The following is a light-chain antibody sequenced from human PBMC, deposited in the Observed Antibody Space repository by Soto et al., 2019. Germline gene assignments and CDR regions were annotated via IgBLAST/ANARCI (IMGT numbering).Light chain of an antibody. Sequence: QSALTQPPSVSGAPGQRITISCTGSSSNIGAGYDVQWYQQLPGTAPKLLIYGNSHRPSGVPDRFSGSKSGTSASLAITGFQTEDEADYYCQSYDSSLSALYVLGTGTKVTVL. CDR1: SSNIGAGYD. V-gene: IGLV1-40*01. J-gene: IGLJ1*01. CDR3: QSYDSSLSALYV. CDR2: GNS.